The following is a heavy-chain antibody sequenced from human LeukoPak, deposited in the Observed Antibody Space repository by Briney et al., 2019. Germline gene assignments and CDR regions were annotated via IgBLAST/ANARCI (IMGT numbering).Heavy chain of an antibody. J-gene: IGHJ5*02. CDR1: GGSISPYY. Sequence: PSETLSLTCTVSGGSISPYYWSWIRQPPGKGLEWIAYIYYSGSANYNPSLKSRVTISVDTSKNEFSLKLSSVTAADTAMYYCARGKGMVAPWGQGTLVTVSS. CDR3: ARGKGMVAP. V-gene: IGHV4-59*12. CDR2: IYYSGSA. D-gene: IGHD1-26*01.